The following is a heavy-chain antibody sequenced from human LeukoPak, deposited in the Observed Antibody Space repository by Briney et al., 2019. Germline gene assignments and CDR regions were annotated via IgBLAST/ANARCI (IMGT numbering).Heavy chain of an antibody. CDR2: FDPEHGER. CDR3: AAWGRGHHAFDL. Sequence: SVKVSCKVSVYSLTELSIHWVRHAPGKGLEWRVGFDPEHGERIHAPNFQGKVTMTEDTSTDTAYRALKMLKSGHTAVYYGAAWGRGHHAFDLWGQGTVVTVFS. D-gene: IGHD3-16*01. J-gene: IGHJ3*01. CDR1: VYSLTELS. V-gene: IGHV1-24*01.